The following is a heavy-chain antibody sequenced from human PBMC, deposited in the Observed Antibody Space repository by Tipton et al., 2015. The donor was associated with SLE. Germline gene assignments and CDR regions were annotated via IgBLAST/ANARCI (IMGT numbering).Heavy chain of an antibody. Sequence: TLSLTCAVYGGTFSGYYWSWIRQPPGKGLEWIGEINHSGSTIYNPSLKSRVTISVDTSKNQFSLKLSSVTAADTAVYYCASALGDAAFDIWGQGTMVTVSS. V-gene: IGHV4-34*01. J-gene: IGHJ3*02. CDR1: GGTFSGYY. CDR2: INHSGST. CDR3: ASALGDAAFDI. D-gene: IGHD3-16*01.